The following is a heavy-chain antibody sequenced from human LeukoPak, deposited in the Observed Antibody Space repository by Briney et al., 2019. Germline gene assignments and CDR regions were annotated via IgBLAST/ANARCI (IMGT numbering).Heavy chain of an antibody. J-gene: IGHJ4*02. CDR2: IRGSGEST. D-gene: IGHD1-26*01. Sequence: GGSLRLSCAASGFIFNTYAMSWVRQAPGKGLEWVSTIRGSGESTHYADSVQGRFTISRDNAKNSLFLQMNSLRAEDTAVYYCGAAYSGSSPFDYWGQGTLVTVSS. CDR3: GAAYSGSSPFDY. CDR1: GFIFNTYA. V-gene: IGHV3-23*01.